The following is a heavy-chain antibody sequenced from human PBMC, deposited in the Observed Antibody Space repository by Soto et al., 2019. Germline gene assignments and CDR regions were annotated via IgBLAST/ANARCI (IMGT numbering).Heavy chain of an antibody. V-gene: IGHV1-58*01. CDR2: IVVGSGNT. J-gene: IGHJ6*02. CDR3: SAGRGYSYAKREDVYYYYYGMDV. CDR1: GFTFTSSA. D-gene: IGHD5-18*01. Sequence: GASVKVSCKASGFTFTSSAVQWVRQARGQRLEWIGWIVVGSGNTNYAQKFQERVTITRDMSTSTAYMELSSLRSEDTAVYYCSAGRGYSYAKREDVYYYYYGMDVWGQGTTVTVSS.